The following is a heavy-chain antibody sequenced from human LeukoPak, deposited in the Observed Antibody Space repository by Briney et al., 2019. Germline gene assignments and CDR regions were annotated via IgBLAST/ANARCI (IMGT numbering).Heavy chain of an antibody. CDR3: AKGLYDSSANDAFDI. D-gene: IGHD3-22*01. CDR2: ISGDGGST. CDR1: GFTFGDYA. J-gene: IGHJ3*02. Sequence: PGGSLRLSCAASGFTFGDYAMHWVRQAPGKGLEWVSLISGDGGSTYYADSVKGRFTISRDNSKNSLYLQMNSLRTEDTALYYCAKGLYDSSANDAFDIWGQGTMVTVSS. V-gene: IGHV3-43*02.